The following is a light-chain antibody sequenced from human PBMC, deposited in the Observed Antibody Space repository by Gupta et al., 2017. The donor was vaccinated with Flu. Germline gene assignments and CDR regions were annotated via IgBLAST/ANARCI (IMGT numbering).Light chain of an antibody. J-gene: IGLJ2*01. V-gene: IGLV1-47*02. Sequence: QSVTTSCSGSRETSGSDSVCWHQQSTASPHLLLIYNNNQRTAGAPDRFSASKSATAASLAISGRGHEDDADYFAAAGDNSGSCDFGGGTRLTVL. CDR1: RETSGSDS. CDR2: NNN. CDR3: AAGDNSGSCD.